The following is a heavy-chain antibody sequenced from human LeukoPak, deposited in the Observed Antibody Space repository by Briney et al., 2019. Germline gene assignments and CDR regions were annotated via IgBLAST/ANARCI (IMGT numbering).Heavy chain of an antibody. Sequence: PSQTLSLTCTVSGGSISSGGYYWSWIRQHPGKDLNWIGYIYYSGSTYYNPSLKSRVTISVDTSKNQFSLKLSSVTAADTAVYYWATAGRNTGELEAFDIWGQGTMVTVSS. CDR2: IYYSGST. V-gene: IGHV4-31*03. CDR3: ATAGRNTGELEAFDI. D-gene: IGHD3-10*01. CDR1: GGSISSGGYY. J-gene: IGHJ3*02.